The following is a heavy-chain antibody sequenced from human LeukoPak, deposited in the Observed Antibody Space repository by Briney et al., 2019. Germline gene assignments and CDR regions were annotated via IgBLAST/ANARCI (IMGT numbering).Heavy chain of an antibody. CDR1: GVTFSSYS. CDR2: ISSSSSYI. J-gene: IGHJ6*02. V-gene: IGHV3-21*01. CDR3: ARDSIRDV. Sequence: PGGSPRVSCAPSGVTFSSYSMNWVRQAPGRGLEWVSSISSSSSYIYYADSVKGRFTISRDNAKNSLYLQMNSLRAEDTAVYYCARDSIRDVWGQGTTVTVSS.